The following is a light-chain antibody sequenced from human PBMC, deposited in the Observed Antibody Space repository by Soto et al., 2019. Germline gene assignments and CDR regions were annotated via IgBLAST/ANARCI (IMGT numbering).Light chain of an antibody. CDR2: DVS. Sequence: QSVLTQPASVSWSPGQSITISCTGTSSDVGGYNYVSWYQQHPGKAPKLMIYDVSTRPSGVSNRFSGSKSGNTASLTISGLQAEDEADYYCSSYTSSSTPVVFGGGTQLTVL. V-gene: IGLV2-14*01. CDR3: SSYTSSSTPVV. J-gene: IGLJ2*01. CDR1: SSDVGGYNY.